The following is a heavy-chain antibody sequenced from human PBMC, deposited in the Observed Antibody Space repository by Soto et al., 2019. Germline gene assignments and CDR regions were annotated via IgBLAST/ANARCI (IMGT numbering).Heavy chain of an antibody. CDR2: IDFTGAGT. Sequence: PGGSLRLSCAASGFPFSSYAMSWVRHAPDKGLEWVSAIDFTGAGTYYADSVKGRFTISRDNSKNTLYLQMSSLRAEDTAVYFCARRFSSSSFCFDYWGQGTLVTVSS. J-gene: IGHJ4*02. CDR3: ARRFSSSSFCFDY. CDR1: GFPFSSYA. D-gene: IGHD6-6*01. V-gene: IGHV3-23*01.